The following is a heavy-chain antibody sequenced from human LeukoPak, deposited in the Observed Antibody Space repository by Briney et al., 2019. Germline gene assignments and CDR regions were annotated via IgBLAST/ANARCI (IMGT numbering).Heavy chain of an antibody. J-gene: IGHJ4*02. CDR3: AKDLRFLEWLLYFDY. V-gene: IGHV3-23*01. Sequence: PGGSLRLSCAASGFTFSSYAMSWVRQAPGKGLEWASAISGSGGSTYYADSVKGRFTISRDNSKNTLYLQMNSLRAEDTAVYYCAKDLRFLEWLLYFDYWGQGTLVTVSS. D-gene: IGHD3-3*01. CDR2: ISGSGGST. CDR1: GFTFSSYA.